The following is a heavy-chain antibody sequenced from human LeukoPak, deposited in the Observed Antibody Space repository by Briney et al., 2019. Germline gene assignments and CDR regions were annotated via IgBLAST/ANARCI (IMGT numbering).Heavy chain of an antibody. CDR1: GYIFTTYG. V-gene: IGHV1-18*01. Sequence: GASVKVSCKASGYIFTTYGISWVRRAPGQGLDWMGWISAYDGKTNYAQKFQGRVTMTTDTSTSTAYMELRSLRSDDTAVYYCARDWEWSPQVDWFDPWGQGTLVTVSS. D-gene: IGHD3-3*01. CDR2: ISAYDGKT. J-gene: IGHJ5*02. CDR3: ARDWEWSPQVDWFDP.